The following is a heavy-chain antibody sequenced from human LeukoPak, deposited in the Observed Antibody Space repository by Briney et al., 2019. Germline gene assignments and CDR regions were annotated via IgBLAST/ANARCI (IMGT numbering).Heavy chain of an antibody. CDR2: ISSSGSGGNT. CDR3: AKDRMVGASYWYFDL. V-gene: IGHV3-23*01. Sequence: GGSLRLSCVASGVTLSNYAMSWARQAPGKGLEWVSGISSSGSGGNTYYADSVKGRFTISRDSSRNTLFLHMNTLRAEDTAIYYCAKDRMVGASYWYFDLWGRGTLVTVSS. J-gene: IGHJ2*01. CDR1: GVTLSNYA. D-gene: IGHD1-26*01.